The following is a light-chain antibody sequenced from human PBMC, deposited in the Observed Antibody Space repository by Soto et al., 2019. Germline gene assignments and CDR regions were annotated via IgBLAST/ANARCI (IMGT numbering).Light chain of an antibody. CDR2: GAS. J-gene: IGKJ2*01. CDR3: QQYNNWPPAYT. V-gene: IGKV3-15*01. CDR1: QSVSSY. Sequence: EIVLTQSPATLSLSPGERATLSCRASQSVSSYLAWYQQKPGQAPRLLIYGASTRATGIPGRFSGSGSGTEFTLTISSLQSEDFAVYYCQQYNNWPPAYTFGQGTKLEIK.